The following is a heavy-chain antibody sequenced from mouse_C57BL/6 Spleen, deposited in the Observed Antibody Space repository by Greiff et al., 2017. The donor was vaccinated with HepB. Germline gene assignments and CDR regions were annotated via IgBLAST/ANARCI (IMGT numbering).Heavy chain of an antibody. J-gene: IGHJ2*01. CDR3: ARNPLITRAYYFDY. V-gene: IGHV2-9-1*01. CDR2: IWTGGGT. CDR1: GFSLTSYA. D-gene: IGHD1-1*01. Sequence: VMLVESGPGLVAPSQSLSITCTVSGFSLTSYAISWVRQPPGKGLEWLGVIWTGGGTNYNSALKSRLSISKDNSKSQVFLKMNSLQTDDTARYYCARNPLITRAYYFDYWGQGTTLTVSS.